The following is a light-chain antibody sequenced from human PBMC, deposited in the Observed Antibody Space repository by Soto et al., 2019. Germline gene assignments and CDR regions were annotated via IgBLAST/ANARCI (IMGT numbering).Light chain of an antibody. Sequence: EIVLTQSPGTLSLSPGERATLSCRVSQSISNTYLAWYQHKPGQAPRLLICGASRRATGIPDRFSGSGSGTDFTLTISRVEPEDFVVYYCHQFGGSPPYTFGQGTKLEIK. V-gene: IGKV3-20*01. CDR1: QSISNTY. CDR2: GAS. CDR3: HQFGGSPPYT. J-gene: IGKJ2*01.